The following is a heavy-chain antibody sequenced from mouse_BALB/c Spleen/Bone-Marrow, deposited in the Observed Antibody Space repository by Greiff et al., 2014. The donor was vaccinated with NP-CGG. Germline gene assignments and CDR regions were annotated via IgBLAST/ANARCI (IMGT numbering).Heavy chain of an antibody. J-gene: IGHJ2*01. CDR3: ASYVYGYYFDY. CDR1: GFNIKDTY. CDR2: IDPANGNT. V-gene: IGHV14-3*02. D-gene: IGHD2-2*01. Sequence: EVQLQQSGAELVKPGASVKLSCTASGFNIKDTYMHWVKQRPEQGLEWIGRIDPANGNTKYDPKFQGKATITVDTSSNTAYLQLSSLTSEDTAVYYCASYVYGYYFDYWGQGTTLTVSS.